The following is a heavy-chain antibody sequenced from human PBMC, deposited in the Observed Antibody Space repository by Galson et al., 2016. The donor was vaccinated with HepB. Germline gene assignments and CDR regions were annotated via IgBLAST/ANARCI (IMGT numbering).Heavy chain of an antibody. CDR2: ISYVGSDK. J-gene: IGHJ4*02. D-gene: IGHD3-3*01. V-gene: IGHV3-30*18. CDR3: AKTPHDDFWSIDY. Sequence: SLRLSCAASGFTFYGYGMHWVRQAPGKGLEWVAAISYVGSDKYYADSVKGRFAISRDNSENTLHLQMNSLRTEDTAVYYCAKTPHDDFWSIDYWGRGTLVSVSS. CDR1: GFTFYGYG.